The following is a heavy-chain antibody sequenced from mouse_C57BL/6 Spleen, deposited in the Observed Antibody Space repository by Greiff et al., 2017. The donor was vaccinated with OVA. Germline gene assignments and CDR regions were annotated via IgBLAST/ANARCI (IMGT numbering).Heavy chain of an antibody. Sequence: VQLQQSGPELVKPGASVKISCKASGYAFSSSWMNWVKQRPGKGLEWIGRIYPGDGDTNYNGKFKGKATLTADKSSSTAYMQLSSLTSEDSAVYFCARWVLRYSRFAYWGQGTLVTVSA. D-gene: IGHD1-1*01. CDR1: GYAFSSSW. J-gene: IGHJ3*01. V-gene: IGHV1-82*01. CDR2: IYPGDGDT. CDR3: ARWVLRYSRFAY.